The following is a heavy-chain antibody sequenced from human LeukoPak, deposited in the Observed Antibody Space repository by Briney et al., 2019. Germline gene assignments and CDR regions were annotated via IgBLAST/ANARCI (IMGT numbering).Heavy chain of an antibody. Sequence: ASVKVSCKASGYTFTSYGISWVRQAPGQGLEWMGWISAYNGNTKYAQKLQGRGTMTTDTSTSTAYMELRSLRSDDTAVYYCARDSSSAVAGTLWFDPWGQGTLVTVSS. CDR3: ARDSSSAVAGTLWFDP. V-gene: IGHV1-18*01. J-gene: IGHJ5*02. CDR1: GYTFTSYG. CDR2: ISAYNGNT. D-gene: IGHD6-19*01.